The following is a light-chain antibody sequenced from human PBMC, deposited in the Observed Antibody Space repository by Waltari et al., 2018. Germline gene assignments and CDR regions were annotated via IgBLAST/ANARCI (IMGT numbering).Light chain of an antibody. CDR3: QQYGDSPWLT. J-gene: IGKJ4*01. CDR1: QSVSNNF. V-gene: IGKV3-20*01. CDR2: GST. Sequence: EIVLTQSPSTLSLSSGERATLSCRASQSVSNNFVAWYQQKRGQAPRLLIFGSTSRASGIPDRFSGSGSGTDFTLTISRVDPEDFGLYYSQQYGDSPWLTFGGGTKVEIK.